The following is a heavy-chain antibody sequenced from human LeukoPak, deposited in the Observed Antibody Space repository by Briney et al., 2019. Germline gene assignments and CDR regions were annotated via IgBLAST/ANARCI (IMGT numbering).Heavy chain of an antibody. CDR1: GFTFSSYD. CDR3: ARGSSGTASFSMDV. D-gene: IGHD3-10*01. J-gene: IGHJ6*03. CDR2: ICTAGDT. V-gene: IGHV3-13*01. Sequence: PGGSLRLSCAASGFTFSSYDMHWVRQATGKGLEWVSAICTAGDTYYPGSVKGRFTISRENAKNSLYLQMNSLRAGDTAVYYCARGSSGTASFSMDVWGIGTTVTVSS.